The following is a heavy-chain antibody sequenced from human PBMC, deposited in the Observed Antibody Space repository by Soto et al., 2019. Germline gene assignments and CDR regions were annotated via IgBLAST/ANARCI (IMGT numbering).Heavy chain of an antibody. V-gene: IGHV3-15*01. J-gene: IGHJ6*02. Sequence: GGSLRLSCAASGFTFINAWMSWVRQAPGKGLEWVGRIKSKTDGGTTDYAAPVKGRFTISRDDSKNTLYLQMNSLKTEDTAVYYCTTDRDGYNPYYYYGMDVWGQGTTVTVSS. CDR3: TTDRDGYNPYYYYGMDV. CDR2: IKSKTDGGTT. D-gene: IGHD5-12*01. CDR1: GFTFINAW.